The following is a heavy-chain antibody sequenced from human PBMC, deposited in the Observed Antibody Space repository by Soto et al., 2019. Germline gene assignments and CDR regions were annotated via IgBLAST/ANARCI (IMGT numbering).Heavy chain of an antibody. CDR1: GFTLSSYG. CDR3: ARARWPPQIGS. CDR2: MSNDGSYS. J-gene: IGHJ5*02. Sequence: QVQLVESGGGVVQPGRSLRLSCTAPGFTLSSYGMHWVRQAPGKGLEWVAVMSNDGSYSNYADSVKGRFTISRDNSQNTLYLQIDSLIPEDTAGYYCARARWPPQIGSWGPGTLVTVSS. V-gene: IGHV3-30*03. D-gene: IGHD2-15*01.